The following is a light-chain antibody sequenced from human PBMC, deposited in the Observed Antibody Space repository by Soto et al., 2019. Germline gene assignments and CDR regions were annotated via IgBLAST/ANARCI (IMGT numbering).Light chain of an antibody. CDR1: NIGSKS. J-gene: IGLJ3*02. Sequence: SYVMTQPPSVSVAPGQTAKISCGGNNIGSKSVHWYQQKPGQAPVLVIYDDSDRPSGIPDRFSGSNSGNTATVTISSVEAGDEADYYCQVWDNVSDHWVFGGGTK. CDR3: QVWDNVSDHWV. V-gene: IGLV3-21*02. CDR2: DDS.